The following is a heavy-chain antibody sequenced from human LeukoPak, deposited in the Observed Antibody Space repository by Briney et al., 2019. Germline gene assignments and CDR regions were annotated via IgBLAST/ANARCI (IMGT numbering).Heavy chain of an antibody. J-gene: IGHJ4*02. V-gene: IGHV4-59*01. CDR2: IYYSGST. CDR3: ARRLSENRGVGYFDY. D-gene: IGHD3-16*02. Sequence: SETLSLTCSVSGGSISSYYWSWIRQPPGKGLEWIGYIYYSGSTNYNPSLKSRVTISVDTSKNQFSLKLSSVTAADTAVYYCARRLSENRGVGYFDYWGQGTLVTVSS. CDR1: GGSISSYY.